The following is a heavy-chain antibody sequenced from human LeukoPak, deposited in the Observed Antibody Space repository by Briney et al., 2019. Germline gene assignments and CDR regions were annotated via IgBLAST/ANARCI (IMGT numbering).Heavy chain of an antibody. Sequence: GGSLRLSCAASGFTFSSYSMNWVRQAPGKGLEWVSSISSSSSYIYYADSVKGRFTISRDNAKNSLYLQMNSLRAEDTAVYYCARAQLRWELLGNFDYWGQGTLVTVSS. D-gene: IGHD1-26*01. V-gene: IGHV3-21*01. J-gene: IGHJ4*02. CDR3: ARAQLRWELLGNFDY. CDR1: GFTFSSYS. CDR2: ISSSSSYI.